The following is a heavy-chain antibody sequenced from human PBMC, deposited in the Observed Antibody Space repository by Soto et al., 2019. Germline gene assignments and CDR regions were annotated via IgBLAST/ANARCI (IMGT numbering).Heavy chain of an antibody. Sequence: QVQLQQWGAGLLKPSETLSLTCAVYGGSFSGYYWSWIRQPPGKGLEWIGEINHSGSTNYNPSLTAPVTISVDTSKAQFTLKMSSVTAADTDGYYCARGWGRIFDYWGQGTLVTVSS. J-gene: IGHJ4*02. CDR2: INHSGST. V-gene: IGHV4-34*01. D-gene: IGHD7-27*01. CDR1: GGSFSGYY. CDR3: ARGWGRIFDY.